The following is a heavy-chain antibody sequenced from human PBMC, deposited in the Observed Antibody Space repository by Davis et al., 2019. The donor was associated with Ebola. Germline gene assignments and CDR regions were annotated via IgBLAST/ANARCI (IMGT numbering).Heavy chain of an antibody. D-gene: IGHD6-19*01. CDR3: ASLLSGYSSGSLNWFDP. J-gene: IGHJ5*02. V-gene: IGHV4-59*08. CDR2: IYYSGST. CDR1: GGSISSYY. Sequence: SETLSLTCTVSGGSISSYYWSWIRQPPGKGLEWIGYIYYSGSTNYNPSLKSRVTISVDTSKNQFSLKLSSVTAADTAVYYCASLLSGYSSGSLNWFDPWGQGTLVTVSS.